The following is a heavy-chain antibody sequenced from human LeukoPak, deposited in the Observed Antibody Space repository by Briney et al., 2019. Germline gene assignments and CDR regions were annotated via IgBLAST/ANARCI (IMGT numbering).Heavy chain of an antibody. J-gene: IGHJ4*02. V-gene: IGHV3-33*01. D-gene: IGHD7-27*01. Sequence: GGSLRLSCAASGFTFSSYGMHWVRQAPGKGLEWVAVIWYDGSNKYYADSVKGRFTISRDNSKNTLYLQMNSLRAEDTAVYYCARDPKPTGVSVLVFDYWGQGTLVTVAS. CDR2: IWYDGSNK. CDR3: ARDPKPTGVSVLVFDY. CDR1: GFTFSSYG.